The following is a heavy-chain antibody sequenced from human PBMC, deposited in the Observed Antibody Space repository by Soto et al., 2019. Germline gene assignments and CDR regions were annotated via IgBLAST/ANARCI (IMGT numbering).Heavy chain of an antibody. CDR1: GYIFTDYT. CDR2: INAGNGDT. V-gene: IGHV1-3*01. D-gene: IGHD3-10*01. CDR3: AREGLVRGVLRGIRFDP. J-gene: IGHJ5*02. Sequence: QVQLVQSGAEVKKSGASVKVSCEASGYIFTDYTIHWVRQAPGQRLELMGWINAGNGDTKYSHQFQGRVTFSRDTSASTVYMELSSLRSKDTAVYYCAREGLVRGVLRGIRFDPWGQGTLVTVSS.